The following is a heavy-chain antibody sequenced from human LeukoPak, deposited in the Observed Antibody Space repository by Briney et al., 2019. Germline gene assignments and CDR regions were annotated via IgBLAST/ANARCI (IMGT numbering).Heavy chain of an antibody. CDR1: GYTFTSYY. Sequence: GASVKVSCKAYGYTFTSYYMHWVRQAPGQGLEWMGIINPSGGSTNYAQKFQGRVTMTKDTSTSTVYMELSSLRSEDTAVYYCARDAGYCSSTSCYGGSWFDPWGQGTLVTVSS. J-gene: IGHJ5*02. D-gene: IGHD2-2*01. CDR2: INPSGGST. V-gene: IGHV1-46*01. CDR3: ARDAGYCSSTSCYGGSWFDP.